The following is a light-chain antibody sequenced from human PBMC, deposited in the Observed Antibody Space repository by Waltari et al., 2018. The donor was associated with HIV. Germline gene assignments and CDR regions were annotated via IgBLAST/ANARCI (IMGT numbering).Light chain of an antibody. CDR3: QQYFYVPQT. CDR2: LAS. Sequence: DIVMTQSPESFFVSLGGRATIHARPSKSVFYNSYNRKYLAWYQHKPGQPPKLLVYLASSRAAGVPDRFTGSGSRTHFTLSISSLQAEDVGVYYCQQYFYVPQTFGQGTKVEIK. J-gene: IGKJ1*01. V-gene: IGKV4-1*01. CDR1: KSVFYNSYNRKY.